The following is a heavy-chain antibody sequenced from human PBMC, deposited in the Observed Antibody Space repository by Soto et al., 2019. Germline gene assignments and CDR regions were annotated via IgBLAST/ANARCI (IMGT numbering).Heavy chain of an antibody. V-gene: IGHV1-2*04. D-gene: IGHD6-19*01. CDR2: INPHTGVT. CDR3: ARESGAVAGTLDH. Sequence: ASVKVSCKTSGYTFTGYYIHWVRQAPGQGLEWMGWINPHTGVTNYAQNFQGWVTMTRDTSISTVYMEMPRLKSDDTAVYYCARESGAVAGTLDHWGQGTLVTVSS. J-gene: IGHJ5*02. CDR1: GYTFTGYY.